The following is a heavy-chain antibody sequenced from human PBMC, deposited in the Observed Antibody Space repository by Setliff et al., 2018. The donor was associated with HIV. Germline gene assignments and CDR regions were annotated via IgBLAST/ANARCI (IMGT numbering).Heavy chain of an antibody. V-gene: IGHV4-4*02. Sequence: PSETLSLTCTVSGGSISSSNWWSWVRQPPEQGLQWIGEIYHSGSTNYNPSLKSRVTISVDKSKNQFSLRLNSVTAADTAVYYCARLVSSSSKFDSWGQGTLVTVSS. CDR3: ARLVSSSSKFDS. CDR1: GGSISSSNW. D-gene: IGHD6-6*01. CDR2: IYHSGST. J-gene: IGHJ4*02.